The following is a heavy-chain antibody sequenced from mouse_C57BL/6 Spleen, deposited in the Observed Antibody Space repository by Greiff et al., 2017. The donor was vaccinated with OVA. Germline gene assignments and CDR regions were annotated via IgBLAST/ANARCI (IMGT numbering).Heavy chain of an antibody. CDR2: IYPGDGDT. CDR1: GYAFSSYW. Sequence: VQGVESGAELVKPGASVKISCKASGYAFSSYWMNWVKQRPGKGLEWIGQIYPGDGDTNYNGKFKGKATLTADKSSSTAYMQLSSLTSEDSAVYFCARSAYYSNYGWYFDVWGTGTTVTVSS. CDR3: ARSAYYSNYGWYFDV. D-gene: IGHD2-5*01. V-gene: IGHV1-80*01. J-gene: IGHJ1*03.